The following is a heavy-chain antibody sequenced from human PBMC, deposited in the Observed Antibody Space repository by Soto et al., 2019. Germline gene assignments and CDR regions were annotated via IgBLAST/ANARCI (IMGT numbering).Heavy chain of an antibody. CDR2: ISWNSGSI. V-gene: IGHV3-9*01. CDR3: AKGLHLYYDSSGYQDY. D-gene: IGHD3-22*01. J-gene: IGHJ4*02. CDR1: GFTFDDYA. Sequence: EVQLVESGGGLVQPGRSLRLSCAASGFTFDDYAMHWVRQAPGKGLEWVSGISWNSGSIGYADSVKGRFTISRDNAKNSLYLQMNSLRAEDTALYYCAKGLHLYYDSSGYQDYWGQGTLVTVSS.